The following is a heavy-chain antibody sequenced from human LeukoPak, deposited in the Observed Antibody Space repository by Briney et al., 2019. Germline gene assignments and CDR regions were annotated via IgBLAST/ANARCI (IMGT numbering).Heavy chain of an antibody. J-gene: IGHJ6*03. CDR1: GFSFSSYA. CDR2: IKNNGGNT. D-gene: IGHD3-3*01. V-gene: IGHV3-64*02. CDR3: AREGGYDFWSGSQRYYYMDV. Sequence: GGSLRLSCAASGFSFSSYAMHWVRQAPGEGLEYVAAIKNNGGNTYYADSVKGRFTISRDNSKNTLYLQMGSLRVEDMAVYYCAREGGYDFWSGSQRYYYMDVWGKGTTVTVSS.